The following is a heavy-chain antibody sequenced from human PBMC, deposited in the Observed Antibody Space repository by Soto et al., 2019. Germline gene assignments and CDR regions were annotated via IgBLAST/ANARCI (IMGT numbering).Heavy chain of an antibody. D-gene: IGHD2-15*01. CDR3: ARDATGDGGNPD. J-gene: IGHJ4*02. CDR1: GGTFSSYA. CDR2: IIPIFGTA. V-gene: IGHV1-69*13. Sequence: GASVKVSCKASGGTFSSYAISWVRQAPGQGLEWMGGIIPIFGTANYAQKFQGRVTITADESTSTAYMELSSLRSEDTAVYYCARDATGDGGNPDWGQGTLVTVSS.